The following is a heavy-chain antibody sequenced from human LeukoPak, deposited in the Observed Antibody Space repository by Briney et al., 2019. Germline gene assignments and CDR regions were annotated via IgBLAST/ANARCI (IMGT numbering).Heavy chain of an antibody. Sequence: GGSLRLSCAASGFTFSSYAMSWVRQAPGKGLEWVSAISGSGGSTYYADSVKGRFTISRDNSKNTLYLQMNSLRAEDTAVYYCAKDTMFYDILTGYPHFDYWGQGTLVTVSS. V-gene: IGHV3-23*01. J-gene: IGHJ4*02. CDR2: ISGSGGST. CDR1: GFTFSSYA. CDR3: AKDTMFYDILTGYPHFDY. D-gene: IGHD3-9*01.